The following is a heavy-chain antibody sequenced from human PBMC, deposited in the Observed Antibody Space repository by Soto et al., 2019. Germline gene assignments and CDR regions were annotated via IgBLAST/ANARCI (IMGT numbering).Heavy chain of an antibody. Sequence: QVQLVQSGAEVKKPGSSMKVSCRTSGGTVSSEAITWVRQAPGQGLEWMGGILPIVNIVHYAQKFQGRVTRTADKSTNIAYMELTSLRSDDTAVYYCGREGPYHAFDIWGQGTMVTVSS. J-gene: IGHJ3*02. CDR1: GGTVSSEA. V-gene: IGHV1-69*10. D-gene: IGHD3-16*01. CDR3: GREGPYHAFDI. CDR2: ILPIVNIV.